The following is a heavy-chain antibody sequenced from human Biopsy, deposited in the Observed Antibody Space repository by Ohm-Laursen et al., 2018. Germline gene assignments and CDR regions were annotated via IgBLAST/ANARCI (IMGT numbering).Heavy chain of an antibody. CDR2: IYYSGTT. Sequence: ETLSLTCSVSGESMVTYYWSWIRQPPGKVMEWIASIYYSGTTHKNPSLKSRVTISVDTSQGLLSLDLSSVTAADTAVYYCARVRGGFLEWFDYWGQGTLVTVSS. V-gene: IGHV4-59*01. D-gene: IGHD3-3*01. CDR3: ARVRGGFLEWFDY. CDR1: GESMVTYY. J-gene: IGHJ5*01.